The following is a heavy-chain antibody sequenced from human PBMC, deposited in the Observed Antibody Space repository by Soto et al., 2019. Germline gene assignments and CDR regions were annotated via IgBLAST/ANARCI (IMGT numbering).Heavy chain of an antibody. V-gene: IGHV1-69*13. Sequence: SVKVSCKASGGTISSYAIGWVRQAPGQGLEWMGGIIPIFGTANYAQKFQGRVTITADESTSTAYMELSSLRSEDTAVYYCATQGYSSGWEDYYYYYGMDVWGQGTTVTV. D-gene: IGHD6-19*01. J-gene: IGHJ6*02. CDR2: IIPIFGTA. CDR1: GGTISSYA. CDR3: ATQGYSSGWEDYYYYYGMDV.